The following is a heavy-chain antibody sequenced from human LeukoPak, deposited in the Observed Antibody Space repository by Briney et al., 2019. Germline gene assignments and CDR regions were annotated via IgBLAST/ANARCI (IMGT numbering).Heavy chain of an antibody. D-gene: IGHD5-12*01. J-gene: IGHJ4*02. V-gene: IGHV3-23*01. CDR3: AKDRDSGYPSTNGY. Sequence: GGSLRLSCAASGFTFNSYAMSWVRQAPGKGLEWVSAISGSGGSTYYADSVKGRFTISRDNSKNTLYLQMNSLRAEDTAVYYCAKDRDSGYPSTNGYWGQGTLVTVSS. CDR1: GFTFNSYA. CDR2: ISGSGGST.